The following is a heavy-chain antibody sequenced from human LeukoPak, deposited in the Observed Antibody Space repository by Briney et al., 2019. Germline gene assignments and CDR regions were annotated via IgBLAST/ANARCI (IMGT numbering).Heavy chain of an antibody. V-gene: IGHV4-59*11. Sequence: SETLSLTCTVSGASIIGHYWSWVRQSPEKGLEWIGYISHTGSTNYNPFLKSRVTMSVDTSKKQFSLRLNSVTAADTAIYYCARDQISINALDIWGQGTLVTVSS. CDR3: ARDQISINALDI. D-gene: IGHD3-10*01. CDR2: ISHTGST. CDR1: GASIIGHY. J-gene: IGHJ3*02.